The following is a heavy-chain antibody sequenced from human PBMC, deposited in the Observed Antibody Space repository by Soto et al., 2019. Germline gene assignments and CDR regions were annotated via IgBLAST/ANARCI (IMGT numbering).Heavy chain of an antibody. V-gene: IGHV4-59*01. CDR1: GGSISSYY. D-gene: IGHD3-10*01. CDR2: IYYSGST. J-gene: IGHJ3*02. CDR3: AGYYGSSISEAFDT. Sequence: SETLSLTCTVSGGSISSYYWSWIRQPPGKGLEWIGYIYYSGSTNYNPSLKSRVTISVDTSKNQFSLKLSSVTAPDTAVYYCAGYYGSSISEAFDTWGSRTMVTVSS.